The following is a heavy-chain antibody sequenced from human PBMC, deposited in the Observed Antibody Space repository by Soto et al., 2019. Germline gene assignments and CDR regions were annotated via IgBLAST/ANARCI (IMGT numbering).Heavy chain of an antibody. CDR3: ARTEYGTAYFDP. D-gene: IGHD1-1*01. CDR2: IFYSGTA. Sequence: SETLSLTCTVSGDSISIGNHYLSWIRQPPGKGLEWIGYIFYSGTAYYNPSLKSRLTISVDTSKNQFSLKLSSVTAADTAVYYCARTEYGTAYFDPWGQGSRVTSPQ. J-gene: IGHJ5*02. CDR1: GDSISIGNHY. V-gene: IGHV4-30-4*01.